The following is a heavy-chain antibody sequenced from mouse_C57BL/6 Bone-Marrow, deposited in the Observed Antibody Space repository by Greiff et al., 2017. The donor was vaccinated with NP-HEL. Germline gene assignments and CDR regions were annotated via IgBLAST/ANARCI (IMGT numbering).Heavy chain of an antibody. CDR3: ARQAGTDAMDY. D-gene: IGHD4-1*01. J-gene: IGHJ4*01. Sequence: DVKLVESGGGLVQPGGSLKLSCAASGFTFSDYYMYWVRQTPEKRLEWVAYISNGGGSTYYPDTVKGRFTISRDNAKNTLYLQMSRLKSEDTAMYYCARQAGTDAMDYWGQGTSVTVSS. CDR1: GFTFSDYY. CDR2: ISNGGGST. V-gene: IGHV5-12*01.